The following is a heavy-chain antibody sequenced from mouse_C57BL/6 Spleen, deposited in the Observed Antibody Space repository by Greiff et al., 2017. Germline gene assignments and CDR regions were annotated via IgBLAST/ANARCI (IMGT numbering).Heavy chain of an antibody. V-gene: IGHV7-3*01. D-gene: IGHD1-1*01. Sequence: EVKLQESGGGLVQPGGSLSLSCAASGFTFTDYYMSWVRQPPGKALEWLGFIRNKANGYTTEYSASVKGRFTISRDNSQSILYLQRNALRAEDSATYYCARSHYFGSSYGGYFDVWGTGTTVTVSS. CDR1: GFTFTDYY. J-gene: IGHJ1*03. CDR3: ARSHYFGSSYGGYFDV. CDR2: IRNKANGYTT.